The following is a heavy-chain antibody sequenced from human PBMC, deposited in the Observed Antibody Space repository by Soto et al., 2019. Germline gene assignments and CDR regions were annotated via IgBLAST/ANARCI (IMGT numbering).Heavy chain of an antibody. Sequence: GGSLRLSCAASGFTLSTYSMNWVRQAPGKGLEWVSYISTTGSTIYYADSVKGRFTISRDNAKNSLYLQMTSLRAEDTAVYYCARYKGYCSGGSCYYYYYMDVWGKGTTVTVSS. D-gene: IGHD2-15*01. V-gene: IGHV3-48*01. CDR1: GFTLSTYS. J-gene: IGHJ6*03. CDR2: ISTTGSTI. CDR3: ARYKGYCSGGSCYYYYYMDV.